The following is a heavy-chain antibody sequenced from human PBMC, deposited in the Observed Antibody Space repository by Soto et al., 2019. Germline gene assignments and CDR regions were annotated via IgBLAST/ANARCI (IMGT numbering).Heavy chain of an antibody. V-gene: IGHV3-9*01. D-gene: IGHD2-8*02. Sequence: VESGGGLVQPGRSLRLSCAASGFTFDDYAMHWVRQAPGKGLEWVAGINWNSVGIGYADSVKGRFTISRHNAKNSLFLQMNCLRAQDTALYYCAKHMRYCTGNVCDYWGHGTQVTVSS. CDR1: GFTFDDYA. CDR3: AKHMRYCTGNVCDY. J-gene: IGHJ4*01. CDR2: INWNSVGI.